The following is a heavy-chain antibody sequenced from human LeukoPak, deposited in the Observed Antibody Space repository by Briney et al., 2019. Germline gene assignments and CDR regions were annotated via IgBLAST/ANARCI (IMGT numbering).Heavy chain of an antibody. V-gene: IGHV3-30*04. D-gene: IGHD6-19*01. J-gene: IGHJ4*02. CDR1: GFTFSSYA. CDR3: ARGGAVAGSIFFDY. CDR2: ISYDGSNK. Sequence: PGGSLRLSCAASGFTFSSYAMHWVRQAPGKGLEWVAVISYDGSNKYYADSVKGRFTISRDNSKNTLYLQMNSLRAEDTAVYYCARGGAVAGSIFFDYWGQGTLVTASS.